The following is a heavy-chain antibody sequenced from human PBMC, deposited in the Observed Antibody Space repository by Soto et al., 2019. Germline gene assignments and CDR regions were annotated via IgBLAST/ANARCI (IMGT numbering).Heavy chain of an antibody. CDR3: ASYYYDSSGYYPAGY. V-gene: IGHV1-2*02. J-gene: IGHJ4*02. Sequence: ASVKVSCKASGYTFTGYYMHWVRQAPGQGLEWMGWTNPNSGGTNYAQKFQGRVTMTRDTSISTAYMELSRLRSDDTAVYYCASYYYDSSGYYPAGYWGQGTLVTVSS. CDR2: TNPNSGGT. CDR1: GYTFTGYY. D-gene: IGHD3-22*01.